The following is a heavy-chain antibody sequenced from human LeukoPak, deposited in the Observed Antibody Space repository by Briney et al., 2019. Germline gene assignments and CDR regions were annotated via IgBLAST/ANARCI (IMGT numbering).Heavy chain of an antibody. V-gene: IGHV3-49*03. J-gene: IGHJ4*02. CDR1: GYSIRSGYY. CDR2: IRSKIYGGTP. Sequence: LSLTCTVSGYSIRSGYYWGWIRQPPGKGLEWVGFIRSKIYGGTPEYAASVKGRFTISRDDSKGIAYLQMNSRKTEDTAVYYCTRDQTPYYWGQGTLVTVSS. CDR3: TRDQTPYY.